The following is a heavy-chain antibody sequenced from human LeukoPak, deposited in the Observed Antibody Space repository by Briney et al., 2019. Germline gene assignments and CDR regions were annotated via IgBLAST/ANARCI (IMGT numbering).Heavy chain of an antibody. CDR2: IFGNGAGI. Sequence: GGSLRLSCAASGFGFGIFAMNWDRQAPGKGLEWVSVIFGNGAGIQYADSVKGRFSISRDNSENVLFLQMNSLRAEDTAVYYCVKDRTPDGFYSNDLWGQGTLVTVSS. V-gene: IGHV3-23*01. CDR1: GFGFGIFA. CDR3: VKDRTPDGFYSNDL. J-gene: IGHJ5*02. D-gene: IGHD5-24*01.